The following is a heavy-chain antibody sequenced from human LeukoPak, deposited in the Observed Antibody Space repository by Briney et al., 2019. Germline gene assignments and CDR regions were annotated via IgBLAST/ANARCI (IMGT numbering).Heavy chain of an antibody. Sequence: PGGSLRLSCKGSGYTFASYWIAWVRQMPGNGLELMGIIYPGDSDSRYSPSFQGQVTLSADKSINNASMQWSSLKASDTAMYYCARQIADSSGPIDYWGQGDLVPVSS. CDR3: ARQIADSSGPIDY. J-gene: IGHJ4*02. CDR2: IYPGDSDS. D-gene: IGHD6-19*01. V-gene: IGHV5-51*01. CDR1: GYTFASYW.